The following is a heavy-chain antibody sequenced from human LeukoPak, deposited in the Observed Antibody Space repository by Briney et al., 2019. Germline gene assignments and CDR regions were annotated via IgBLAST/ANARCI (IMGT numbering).Heavy chain of an antibody. V-gene: IGHV1-2*02. CDR1: GYTFTGYY. D-gene: IGHD3-10*01. Sequence: ASVKVSCKASGYTFTGYYMHWVRQAPGQGLEWMGWINTNSGGTNYAQKFQGRVTMTRDTFISTAYMELSRLRSDDTAVYYCARGGLGLWFGESLEIFDYWGQGTLVTVSS. CDR3: ARGGLGLWFGESLEIFDY. J-gene: IGHJ4*02. CDR2: INTNSGGT.